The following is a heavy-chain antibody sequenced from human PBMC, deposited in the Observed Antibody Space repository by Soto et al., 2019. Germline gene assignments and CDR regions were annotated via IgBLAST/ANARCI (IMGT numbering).Heavy chain of an antibody. D-gene: IGHD1-1*01. CDR2: INPDGGST. CDR1: GFTFSTYW. V-gene: IGHV3-74*01. Sequence: EAQLVESGGGLVQPGGSLRLSCAVSGFTFSTYWMHWVRQAPGKGLVWVSRINPDGGSTAYADSVKGRFTMSRDNARNSLYLHMISLRVEDTAVYYCARDPPGIGIEFWGQGTLVTVSS. CDR3: ARDPPGIGIEF. J-gene: IGHJ4*02.